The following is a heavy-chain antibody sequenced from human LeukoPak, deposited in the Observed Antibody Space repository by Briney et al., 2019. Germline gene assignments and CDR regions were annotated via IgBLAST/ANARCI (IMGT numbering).Heavy chain of an antibody. Sequence: SETLSLTCSVSGGSISSSYWSWIRQPPGRGLEWIGYSYYTGDSNYSPSLKSRVTISFATSKNQFSLRLRSVTATDTAVYCCARRAHNRGLYDLGAFDIWGQGTMVTVSS. V-gene: IGHV4-59*08. CDR3: ARRAHNRGLYDLGAFDI. CDR1: GGSISSSY. CDR2: SYYTGDS. J-gene: IGHJ3*02. D-gene: IGHD2-8*01.